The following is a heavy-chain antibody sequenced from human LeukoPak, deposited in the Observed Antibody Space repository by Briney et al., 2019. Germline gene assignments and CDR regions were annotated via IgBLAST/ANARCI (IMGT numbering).Heavy chain of an antibody. V-gene: IGHV4-34*01. J-gene: IGHJ4*02. CDR3: ARTRGVPYGDYLNDY. CDR1: GGSINGYY. D-gene: IGHD4-17*01. CDR2: INHSEST. Sequence: SETLSLTCAVYGGSINGYYWSWIRQPPGKGLEWIGEINHSESTNYNPSLKSRVSISVDTSKNQFSLKLLSSVTAADTAVYYCARTRGVPYGDYLNDYWGQGTLVTVSS.